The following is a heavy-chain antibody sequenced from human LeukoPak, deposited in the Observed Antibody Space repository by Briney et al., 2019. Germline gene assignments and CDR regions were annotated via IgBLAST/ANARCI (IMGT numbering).Heavy chain of an antibody. J-gene: IGHJ5*02. CDR2: IFPSGGEI. CDR3: ARDHYGLTSYPNP. CDR1: GFTFSTFA. D-gene: IGHD3-10*01. V-gene: IGHV3-23*01. Sequence: GGSLRLSCAASGFTFSTFAMIWVRQPPGKGLKWVSSIFPSGGEIHYADSVRGRFTISRDNSKSTLSLQMNSLRAEDTAVYYCARDHYGLTSYPNPWGQGTLVTVSS.